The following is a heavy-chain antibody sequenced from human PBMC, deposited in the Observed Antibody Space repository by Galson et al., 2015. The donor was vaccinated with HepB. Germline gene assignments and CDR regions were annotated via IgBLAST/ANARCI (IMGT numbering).Heavy chain of an antibody. CDR1: GYAFTNYY. D-gene: IGHD6-6*01. CDR2: INPSGGTT. Sequence: SVKVSCKASGYAFTNYYIHWVRQAPGQGLEWMGIINPSGGTTKYAQKFKGRVTMTRDTSTSTVYMELSSLRSEDTALYYCVTGATIAVRGWFDPWGQGTLVTVSS. J-gene: IGHJ5*02. V-gene: IGHV1-46*01. CDR3: VTGATIAVRGWFDP.